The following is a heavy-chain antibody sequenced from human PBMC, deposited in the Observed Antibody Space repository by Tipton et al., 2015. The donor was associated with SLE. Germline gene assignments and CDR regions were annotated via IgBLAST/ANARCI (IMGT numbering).Heavy chain of an antibody. CDR3: ASAVAATGYFDY. CDR1: GFTFSSYS. D-gene: IGHD2-15*01. J-gene: IGHJ4*02. V-gene: IGHV3-21*01. Sequence: SLRLSCAASGFTFSSYSMNWVRQAPGKGLEWVSSISSSSSYIYYADSVKGRFTISRDNAKNSLYLQMNSLRAEDTAVYYCASAVAATGYFDYWGQGTLVTVSS. CDR2: ISSSSSYI.